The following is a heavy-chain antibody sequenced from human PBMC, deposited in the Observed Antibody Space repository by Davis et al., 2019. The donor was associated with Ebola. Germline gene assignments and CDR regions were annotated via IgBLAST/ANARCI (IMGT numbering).Heavy chain of an antibody. CDR2: ISSSSSTI. J-gene: IGHJ4*02. D-gene: IGHD3-22*01. CDR1: GFTFSSYS. CDR3: AREDSGYDSSGYYYFLADY. Sequence: GESLKISCAASGFTFSSYSMNWVRQAPGKGLEWVSYISSSSSTIYYADSVKGRFTISRDNAKNSLYLQMNSLRAEDTAVYYCAREDSGYDSSGYYYFLADYWGQGTLVTVSS. V-gene: IGHV3-48*04.